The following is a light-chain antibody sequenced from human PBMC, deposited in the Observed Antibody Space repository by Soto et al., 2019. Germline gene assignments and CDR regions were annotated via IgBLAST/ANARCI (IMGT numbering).Light chain of an antibody. CDR2: EGS. CDR3: CSYSGRFTFVV. J-gene: IGLJ3*02. V-gene: IGLV2-23*01. Sequence: QSVLTQPASVSGSPGQSITISCSGASSDVGNNDLVSWYQQHPGKAPKLIIYEGSERPSGVSDRFSGSKSGNTASLSISGLHAEDEADYYCCSYSGRFTFVVFGGGTQLTVL. CDR1: SSDVGNNDL.